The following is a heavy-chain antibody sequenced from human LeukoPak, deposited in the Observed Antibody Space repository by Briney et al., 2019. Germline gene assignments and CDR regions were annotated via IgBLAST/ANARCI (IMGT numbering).Heavy chain of an antibody. D-gene: IGHD3-10*01. CDR1: GFSFSNYA. CDR3: AKGGYYGSGSRYFDS. CDR2: ISGNGGST. V-gene: IGHV3-23*01. J-gene: IGHJ4*02. Sequence: GGSLRLSCAASGFSFSNYAMSWARQAPGKGLAWVSTISGNGGSTYYTDSVMGRFTISRDNSKSTLYLQVNSLRAEDAALYYCAKGGYYGSGSRYFDSWGQGTLVTVSS.